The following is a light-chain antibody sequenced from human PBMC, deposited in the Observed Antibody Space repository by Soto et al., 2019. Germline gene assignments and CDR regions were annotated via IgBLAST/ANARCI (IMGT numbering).Light chain of an antibody. CDR3: QQYYSYPGT. J-gene: IGKJ1*01. Sequence: AIRMTQSPSSFSASTGDRVTITCRVSQGISSYLAWYQQKPGKAPKLLIYAASTLQSGVPSRFSGSGSGTDFTLTISCLQSEDFATYYCQQYYSYPGTFGQGTKVEIK. V-gene: IGKV1-8*01. CDR2: AAS. CDR1: QGISSY.